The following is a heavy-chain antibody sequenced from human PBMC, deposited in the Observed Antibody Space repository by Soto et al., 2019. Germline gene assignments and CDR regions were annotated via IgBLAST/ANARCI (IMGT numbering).Heavy chain of an antibody. CDR2: ISSGGGSP. J-gene: IGHJ4*02. CDR1: VFTFIDYA. Sequence: GWSLRLSCASSVFTFIDYAMSWVRQAPGKGLEWVSSISSGGGSPYYADSVKGRFTISRNNSKNTLFLQMNSLRAEDTAVYYCAKGDGRIVPRHFDYWGQGTLVTVPS. CDR3: AKGDGRIVPRHFDY. D-gene: IGHD1-26*01. V-gene: IGHV3-23*01.